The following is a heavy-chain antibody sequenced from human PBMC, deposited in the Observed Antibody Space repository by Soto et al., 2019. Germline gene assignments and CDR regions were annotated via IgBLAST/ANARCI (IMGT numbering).Heavy chain of an antibody. V-gene: IGHV3-30*18. Sequence: LRLSCAASGFTFSSYGMHWVRQAPGKGLEWVAVISYDGSNKYYADSVKGRFTISRDNSKNTLYLQMNSLRAEDTAVYYCAKDPYYCSGGSCYYFDYWGQGTLVTVSS. CDR2: ISYDGSNK. CDR1: GFTFSSYG. D-gene: IGHD2-15*01. J-gene: IGHJ4*02. CDR3: AKDPYYCSGGSCYYFDY.